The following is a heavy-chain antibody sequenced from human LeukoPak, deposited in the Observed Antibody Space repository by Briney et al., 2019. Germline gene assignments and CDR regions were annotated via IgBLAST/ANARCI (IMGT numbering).Heavy chain of an antibody. Sequence: SETLSLTCTVSGGSISGYYWSWIRQPPGKGLEWIGYIYYSGSTNYNPSLKSRVTISVDTSKNQFSLKLSSVTAADTAVYYCARGAREIFSWGQRTLVTVSS. CDR3: ARGAREIFS. CDR2: IYYSGST. D-gene: IGHD1-26*01. J-gene: IGHJ4*02. CDR1: GGSISGYY. V-gene: IGHV4-59*01.